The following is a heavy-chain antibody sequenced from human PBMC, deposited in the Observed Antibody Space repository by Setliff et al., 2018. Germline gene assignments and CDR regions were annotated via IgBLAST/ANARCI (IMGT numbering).Heavy chain of an antibody. J-gene: IGHJ4*02. CDR1: GGSISGCY. CDR2: IYYSGST. D-gene: IGHD3-22*01. Sequence: SETLSLTCTVSGGSISGCYWGWIRQPPGKGLEWIGSIYYSGSTYYNPSLKSRVTISVDTSKNQFSLKLSSVTAADTAVYYCASLPYYDSSGYSLSYYWGQGTLVTVSS. CDR3: ASLPYYDSSGYSLSYY. V-gene: IGHV4-59*05.